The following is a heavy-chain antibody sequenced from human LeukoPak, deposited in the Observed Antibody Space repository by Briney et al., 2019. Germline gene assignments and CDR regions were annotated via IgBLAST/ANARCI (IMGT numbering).Heavy chain of an antibody. V-gene: IGHV4-30-2*01. Sequence: SETLSLTCGVSGGSISRGGYSWSWIRQPPGKGLEWIGYIYQSGSTYYNPSLKSRVTISIDRSKNQFSLKLSSVTAADTAVYYCARGVGVRRFLEWLDYWGQKTLVTVSS. D-gene: IGHD3-3*01. CDR2: IYQSGST. CDR1: GGSISRGGYS. J-gene: IGHJ4*02. CDR3: ARGVGVRRFLEWLDY.